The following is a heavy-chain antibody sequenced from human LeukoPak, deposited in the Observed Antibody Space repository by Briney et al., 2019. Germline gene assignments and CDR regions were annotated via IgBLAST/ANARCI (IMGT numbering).Heavy chain of an antibody. CDR3: ARARSLRYFDWLVRYYFDY. V-gene: IGHV1-8*01. CDR1: GYTFTSYD. D-gene: IGHD3-9*01. CDR2: MNPNSGNT. J-gene: IGHJ4*02. Sequence: ASVKVSCKASGYTFTSYDINWVRQATGQGLEWMGWMNPNSGNTGYAQKFQGRVTMTRNTSISTAYMELSSLRSEDTAVHYCARARSLRYFDWLVRYYFDYWGQGTLVTVSS.